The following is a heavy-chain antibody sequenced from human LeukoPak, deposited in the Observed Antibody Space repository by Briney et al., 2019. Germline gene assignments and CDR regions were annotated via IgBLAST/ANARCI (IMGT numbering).Heavy chain of an antibody. CDR1: GYTFTGYY. Sequence: ASVKVSCKASGYTFTGYYMHWVRQAPGQGLKWMGWINPNSGGTNYAQKFQGRVTMTRDTSISTAYMELSRLRSDDTAVYYCARVPGRTIAVAGTGYFDYWGQGTLVTVSS. J-gene: IGHJ4*02. V-gene: IGHV1-2*02. CDR2: INPNSGGT. CDR3: ARVPGRTIAVAGTGYFDY. D-gene: IGHD6-19*01.